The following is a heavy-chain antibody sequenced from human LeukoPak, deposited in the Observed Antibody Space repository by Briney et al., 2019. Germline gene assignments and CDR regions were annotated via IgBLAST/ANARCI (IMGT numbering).Heavy chain of an antibody. J-gene: IGHJ4*02. CDR2: IDPDTGDT. Sequence: ASVKVSCKASGQSLTGYFIHWVRQAPGQGLEWVGRIDPDTGDTIYAQNFQGRVTVTSATSISTAYMELSRLTSDDTAVYFCARLGLHGSGTYYFFDYWGQGTLVTVSS. D-gene: IGHD3-10*01. CDR1: GQSLTGYF. CDR3: ARLGLHGSGTYYFFDY. V-gene: IGHV1-2*06.